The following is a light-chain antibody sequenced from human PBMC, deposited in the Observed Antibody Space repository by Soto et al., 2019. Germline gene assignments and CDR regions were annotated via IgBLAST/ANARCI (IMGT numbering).Light chain of an antibody. J-gene: IGKJ3*01. Sequence: DIVMTQSPATRSVSPGERATLSCRASQTISSNLAWYQQKPGQTPRRLIYVASTRAAGIPARFSGSGSGTDFTLTITSLQSEHFAVYYCQQYNNRHPFTFGPGTKVDI. CDR2: VAS. CDR1: QTISSN. CDR3: QQYNNRHPFT. V-gene: IGKV3-15*01.